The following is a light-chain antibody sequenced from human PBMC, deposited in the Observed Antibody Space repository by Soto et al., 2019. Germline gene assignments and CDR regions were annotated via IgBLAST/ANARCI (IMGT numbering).Light chain of an antibody. CDR2: DAS. CDR1: QSISSW. J-gene: IGKJ1*01. V-gene: IGKV1-5*01. Sequence: DIQMTQSPGTLSASVGDRVTITCRASQSISSWLAWYQQKPGKAPKLLIYDASSLESGVPSRFSGSGSGTEFTLTISSLQPDDFATYYCQQYNSYWTFGQGTKVDI. CDR3: QQYNSYWT.